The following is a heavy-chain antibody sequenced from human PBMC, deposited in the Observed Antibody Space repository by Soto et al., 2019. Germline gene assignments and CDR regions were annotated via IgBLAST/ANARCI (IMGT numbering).Heavy chain of an antibody. V-gene: IGHV3-48*04. CDR2: ISRGSTSL. Sequence: GGSLRLSCTASGITFTNSNMNWVRQAPGKGLEWVSYISRGSTSLYYADSVKGRSTISRDNAKNSLYLQMNSLRVEDTAVYYCARDLVDSDYYYMDVWGKGTTVTVSS. CDR1: GITFTNSN. D-gene: IGHD2-15*01. J-gene: IGHJ6*03. CDR3: ARDLVDSDYYYMDV.